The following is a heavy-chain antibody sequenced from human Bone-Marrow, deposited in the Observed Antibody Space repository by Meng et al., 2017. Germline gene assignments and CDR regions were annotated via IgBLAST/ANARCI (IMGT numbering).Heavy chain of an antibody. V-gene: IGHV1-2*02. CDR2: INPNSGGT. Sequence: QFQLVQSGAEVKKPVASVKVSCKASGYTFTSYGISWVRQAPGQGLEWMGWINPNSGGTNYAQNFQGRVTMTRDTSISTVYMELSRLTSDDTAVYYCARDSTSAYADSWGQGTLVTVSS. CDR1: GYTFTSYG. CDR3: ARDSTSAYADS. D-gene: IGHD5-12*01. J-gene: IGHJ4*02.